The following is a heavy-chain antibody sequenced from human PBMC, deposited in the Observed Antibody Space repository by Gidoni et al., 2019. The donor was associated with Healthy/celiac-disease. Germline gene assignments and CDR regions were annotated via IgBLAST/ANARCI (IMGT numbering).Heavy chain of an antibody. CDR2: ISYDGSNK. V-gene: IGHV3-30*18. D-gene: IGHD6-13*01. Sequence: QVQLVESGGGVVQPGRSLRLSCAASGFTFSSYGMHWVRQAPGKGLEWVAVISYDGSNKYYEDTVKGRFTISRDNSKNTLYLQMNSLRAEDTAVYYCAKDGYPGIAAAGTFYYYYGMDVWGQGTTVTVSS. J-gene: IGHJ6*02. CDR3: AKDGYPGIAAAGTFYYYYGMDV. CDR1: GFTFSSYG.